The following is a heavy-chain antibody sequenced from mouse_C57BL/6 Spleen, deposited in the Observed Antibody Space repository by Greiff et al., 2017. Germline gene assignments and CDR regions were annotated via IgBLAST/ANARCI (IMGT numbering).Heavy chain of an antibody. CDR3: ARDFYCNYGS. V-gene: IGHV1-81*01. J-gene: IGHJ2*01. D-gene: IGHD2-1*01. CDR2: IYPRSGNT. Sequence: VQLQQSGAELARPGASVKLSCKASGYTFTSYGISWVKQRTGQGLEWIGEIYPRSGNTYYNEQFKGKATLTADNSSSTAFMELRSLTSEDSAVYFCARDFYCNYGSWGQGTTLTVSS. CDR1: GYTFTSYG.